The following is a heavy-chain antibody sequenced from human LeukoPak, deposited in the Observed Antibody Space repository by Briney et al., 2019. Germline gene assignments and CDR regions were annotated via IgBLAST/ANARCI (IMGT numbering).Heavy chain of an antibody. J-gene: IGHJ4*02. D-gene: IGHD2-8*02. CDR1: GFTFSDYR. CDR3: ARARGGRTYSETGGYPVFDN. Sequence: PGGSLRLSCAASGFTFSDYRMNWVRQAPGKGLEWISYISNDLTTIHYAASVKGRFTISRDNARNSLRAEDTAVYFCARARGGRTYSETGGYPVFDNWGQGTLVTVSS. V-gene: IGHV3-48*04. CDR2: ISNDLTTI.